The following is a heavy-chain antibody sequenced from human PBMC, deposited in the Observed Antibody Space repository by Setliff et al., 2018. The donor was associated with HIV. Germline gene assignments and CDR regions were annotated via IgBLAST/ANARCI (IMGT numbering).Heavy chain of an antibody. Sequence: SETLSLTCAVYGGSFSGYYWSWIRQPPGKGLEWIGEINHSGSTNYNPSLKSRVTMSVDTSTNQFSLNLTSVTAADTAVYYCARVPIVVITNWYFDLWGRGALVTVSS. CDR3: ARVPIVVITNWYFDL. CDR2: INHSGST. CDR1: GGSFSGYY. J-gene: IGHJ2*01. V-gene: IGHV4-34*01. D-gene: IGHD3-22*01.